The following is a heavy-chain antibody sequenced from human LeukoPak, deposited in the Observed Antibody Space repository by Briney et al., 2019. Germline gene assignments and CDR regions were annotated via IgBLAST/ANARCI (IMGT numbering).Heavy chain of an antibody. CDR1: GFTFSSYG. CDR3: AKGRDFMDV. CDR2: ISYDGSNK. J-gene: IGHJ6*02. Sequence: GRSLRLSCAASGFTFSSYGMHWVRRAPGKGLEWVAVISYDGSNKYYADSVKGRFTISSDNSKNTLYLQMNSLRAEDTAVYYCAKGRDFMDVWGQGTTVTVSS. V-gene: IGHV3-30*18.